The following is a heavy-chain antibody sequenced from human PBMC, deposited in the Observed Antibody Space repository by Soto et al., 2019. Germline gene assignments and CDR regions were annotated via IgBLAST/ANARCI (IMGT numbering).Heavy chain of an antibody. Sequence: QVQLQESGPGLVKPSETLSLTCTVSGGSISPYYWSWIRQPPGKGLEWIGYIYYTGSTSYNPSLTSRVTVTVDTSKNQFSLGLSSMTATDTAVYYCARRGDWGSDEFDYWGQGTLVTVSS. CDR3: ARRGDWGSDEFDY. CDR2: IYYTGST. D-gene: IGHD7-27*01. J-gene: IGHJ4*02. V-gene: IGHV4-59*08. CDR1: GGSISPYY.